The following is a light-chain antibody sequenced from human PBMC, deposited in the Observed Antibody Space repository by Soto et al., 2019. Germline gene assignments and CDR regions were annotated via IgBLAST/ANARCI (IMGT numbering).Light chain of an antibody. V-gene: IGKV2-28*01. CDR2: LGS. CDR1: QSRLHKNGYNY. CDR3: MQGLQTPQT. Sequence: DIVMTQSPLSLPVTPGEPAAISCRASQSRLHKNGYNYLDWYLQKPGQSPQLLIFLGSNRASGVPDRFSGSGSGTEFTVKITRVEDEDVGVYYCMQGLQTPQTFGQGTKVEI. J-gene: IGKJ1*01.